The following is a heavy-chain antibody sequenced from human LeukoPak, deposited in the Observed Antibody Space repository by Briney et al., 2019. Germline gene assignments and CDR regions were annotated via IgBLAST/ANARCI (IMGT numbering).Heavy chain of an antibody. V-gene: IGHV3-11*01. J-gene: IGHJ3*01. CDR2: ISGSGAT. CDR1: GFIFSDHF. CDR3: ARDPMYNGGNSGAFDF. Sequence: PGVSLRLSCAASGFIFSDHFMTWIRQAPGKGPEWISYISGSGATYYADSVRGRFTISRDNAQNSLWLHMNSLRAEDTAVYYCARDPMYNGGNSGAFDFWGQGTVVTVSA. D-gene: IGHD4-23*01.